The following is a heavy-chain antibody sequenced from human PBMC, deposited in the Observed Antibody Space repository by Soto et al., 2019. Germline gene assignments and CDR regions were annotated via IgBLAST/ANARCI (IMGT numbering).Heavy chain of an antibody. D-gene: IGHD6-19*01. V-gene: IGHV4-34*01. CDR1: GGSFSGYY. Sequence: SQTLPLTCAVYGGSFSGYYWSWIRQPPGKGLEWIGEINHSGSTNYNPSLKSRVTISVDTSKNQFSLKLSSVTAADTAVYYCARKGRQWLVLGAFDIWGQGTMVTVSS. J-gene: IGHJ3*02. CDR3: ARKGRQWLVLGAFDI. CDR2: INHSGST.